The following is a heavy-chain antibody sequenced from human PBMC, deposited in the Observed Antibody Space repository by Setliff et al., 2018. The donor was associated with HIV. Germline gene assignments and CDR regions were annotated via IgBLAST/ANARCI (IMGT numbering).Heavy chain of an antibody. V-gene: IGHV4-59*01. CDR1: GAPLSSYY. CDR3: AREVLWFGELSTGWYFDL. Sequence: PSETLSLTCTVSGAPLSSYYLNWIRQPPGKGLEWIGSIYYSGSTNDNPSLTSRFTISVDTSNNQISLKLSYVTAADTAVYYWAREVLWFGELSTGWYFDLWGRGTLVTVAS. D-gene: IGHD3-10*01. CDR2: IYYSGST. J-gene: IGHJ2*01.